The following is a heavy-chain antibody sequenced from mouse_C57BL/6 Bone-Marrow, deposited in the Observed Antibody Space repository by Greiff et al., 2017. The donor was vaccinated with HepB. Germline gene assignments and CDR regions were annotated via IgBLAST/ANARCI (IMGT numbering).Heavy chain of an antibody. V-gene: IGHV1-15*01. J-gene: IGHJ2*01. CDR3: TREGLFYYFDY. D-gene: IGHD3-1*01. Sequence: QVQLQQSGAELVRPGASVTLSCKASGYTFTDYEMHWVKQTPVHGLEWIGAIDPETGGTAYNQKFKGKAILTADKSSSTAYMELRSLTSEDSAVSYCTREGLFYYFDYWGQGTTLTVSS. CDR2: IDPETGGT. CDR1: GYTFTDYE.